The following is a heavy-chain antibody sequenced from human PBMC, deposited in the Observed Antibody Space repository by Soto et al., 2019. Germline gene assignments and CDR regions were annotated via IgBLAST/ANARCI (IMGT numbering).Heavy chain of an antibody. D-gene: IGHD2-8*02. CDR2: IYYSGST. V-gene: IGHV4-31*03. Sequence: QVQLQESGPGLVKPSQTLSLTCTVSGGSISSGGYYWSWIRQHPGKGLEWIGYIYYSGSTYYNPAHKGRVTMSLDTATNQFSRKLSSVTAADTAVYYCARVSVVYAMSFRDWGQGTLVTVSS. CDR1: GGSISSGGYY. CDR3: ARVSVVYAMSFRD. J-gene: IGHJ4*02.